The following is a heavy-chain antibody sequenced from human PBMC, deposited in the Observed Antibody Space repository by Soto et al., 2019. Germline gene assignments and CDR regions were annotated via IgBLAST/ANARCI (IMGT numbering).Heavy chain of an antibody. CDR2: VSLSGDYT. CDR1: GFSFTSYA. D-gene: IGHD4-17*01. J-gene: IGHJ4*02. V-gene: IGHV3-23*01. Sequence: EVNLLESGGGLLQPGGSLRLYCVASGFSFTSYAMAWVRQAPGMGLEWVCTVSLSGDYTYYADPVKGRFTISRDNSKNTVYLKLSSLRADDTAVYYCARVGYGDLAQWGQGTGVTVSS. CDR3: ARVGYGDLAQ.